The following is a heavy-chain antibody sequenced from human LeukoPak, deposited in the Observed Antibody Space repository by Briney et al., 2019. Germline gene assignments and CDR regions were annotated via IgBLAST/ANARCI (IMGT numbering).Heavy chain of an antibody. CDR3: ARDYLGGSYYFDY. CDR2: IKQDGSEK. Sequence: PGGSLRLSCAASGFIFSSYWMNWVRQAPGKGLEWVANIKQDGSEKYYVDSVKGRFTISRDNARNSLYLQMNSLRAEDTAVYYCARDYLGGSYYFDYWGQGTLVTVSS. D-gene: IGHD1-26*01. J-gene: IGHJ4*02. V-gene: IGHV3-7*01. CDR1: GFIFSSYW.